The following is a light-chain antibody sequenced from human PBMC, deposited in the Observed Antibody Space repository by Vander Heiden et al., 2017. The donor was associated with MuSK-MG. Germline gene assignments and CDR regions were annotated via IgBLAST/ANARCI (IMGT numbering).Light chain of an antibody. Sequence: DSQIPQSPSPLSASVGDRVTITCQASQSISNYLNWYQQKPGKAPKLLIYDASNLESGVPSRFSGSGSGTDFTLTISRLQPEDIATYYCQQYDNTPITFGQGTRLEIK. CDR1: QSISNY. J-gene: IGKJ5*01. CDR3: QQYDNTPIT. CDR2: DAS. V-gene: IGKV1-33*01.